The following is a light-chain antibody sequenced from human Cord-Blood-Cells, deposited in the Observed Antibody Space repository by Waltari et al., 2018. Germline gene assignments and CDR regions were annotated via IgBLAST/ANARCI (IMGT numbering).Light chain of an antibody. V-gene: IGLV2-11*01. J-gene: IGLJ2*01. CDR2: DVS. CDR1: SSDVGGYNT. CDR3: CSYAGSYTFHGV. Sequence: QSALTQPRPVSGSPGQSVTISCTGTSSDVGGYNTVSWYQQHPGKAPKLMIYDVSKRPSGVPDRFSGSKSGNTASLTISGLHAEDDADYYCCSYAGSYTFHGVFGGGTKLTVL.